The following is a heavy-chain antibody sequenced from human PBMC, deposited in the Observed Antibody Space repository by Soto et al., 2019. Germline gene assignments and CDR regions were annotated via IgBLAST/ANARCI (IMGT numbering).Heavy chain of an antibody. CDR3: ARSSTIFRVVIGWAFDI. J-gene: IGHJ3*02. CDR1: GGTFSSYT. D-gene: IGHD3-3*01. Sequence: PSVKVSCKASGGTFSSYTISWVRQAPGQGLEWMGRIIPILGIANYAQKFQGRVTITADKSTSTAYMELSSLRSEDTAVYYCARSSTIFRVVIGWAFDIWGQGTMVTVSS. CDR2: IIPILGIA. V-gene: IGHV1-69*02.